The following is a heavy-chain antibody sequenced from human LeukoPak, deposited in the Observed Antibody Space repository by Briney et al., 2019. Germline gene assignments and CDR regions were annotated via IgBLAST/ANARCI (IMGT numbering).Heavy chain of an antibody. Sequence: AAVNVSCKASGYTFTGYYLQGVGQAAGQGGEGMGWINPNSGGTNYAQKFQGRVTMTGDTSISTAYMELSRLSSDDTAIYYCAGRPDTAIVPIFDYWGQGTLVTVSS. D-gene: IGHD5-18*01. V-gene: IGHV1-2*02. CDR2: INPNSGGT. CDR3: AGRPDTAIVPIFDY. CDR1: GYTFTGYY. J-gene: IGHJ4*02.